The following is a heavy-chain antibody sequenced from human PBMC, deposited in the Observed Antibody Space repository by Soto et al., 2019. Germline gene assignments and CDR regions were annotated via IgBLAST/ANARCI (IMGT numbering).Heavy chain of an antibody. CDR2: ISYDGSDK. Sequence: GGSLRLSCAASRFTFNSYGMHWVRQAPGKGLEWVAVISYDGSDKAYADSVKGRFTISRDNSKNTPYLQMNSLRAEDTAVYYCAKEGYCITKSCYRDFDFWGEGTLVTVSS. V-gene: IGHV3-30*18. D-gene: IGHD2-2*01. J-gene: IGHJ4*02. CDR1: RFTFNSYG. CDR3: AKEGYCITKSCYRDFDF.